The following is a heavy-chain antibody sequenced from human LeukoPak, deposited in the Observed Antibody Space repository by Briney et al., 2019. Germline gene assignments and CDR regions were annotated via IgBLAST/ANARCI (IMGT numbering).Heavy chain of an antibody. CDR1: GGSISTYY. CDR2: IFHTGTT. D-gene: IGHD2-21*01. J-gene: IGHJ4*02. Sequence: SETLSLTCTVSGGSISTYYWSWIRQPPGKGLECLGFIFHTGTTNYNPSLKSRVTISVDTSKNQFSLKLSSVTAADTAIYYCARTYCGTNACPFDHWSQGNLVTVSS. V-gene: IGHV4-59*08. CDR3: ARTYCGTNACPFDH.